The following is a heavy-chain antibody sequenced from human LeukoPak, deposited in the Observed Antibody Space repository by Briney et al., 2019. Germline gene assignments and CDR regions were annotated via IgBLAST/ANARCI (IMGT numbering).Heavy chain of an antibody. CDR1: GFTLSNNY. Sequence: GGSLRLSCTASGFTLSNNYMSWVRQAPGKGLEWVSIIYSGGGTYYADSVKGRFTISRDNSKNTLYLQMNSLRVEDTAVYYCARGLYRYSSGWHFDYWGQGTLVTVSS. V-gene: IGHV3-66*01. J-gene: IGHJ4*02. D-gene: IGHD6-19*01. CDR2: IYSGGGT. CDR3: ARGLYRYSSGWHFDY.